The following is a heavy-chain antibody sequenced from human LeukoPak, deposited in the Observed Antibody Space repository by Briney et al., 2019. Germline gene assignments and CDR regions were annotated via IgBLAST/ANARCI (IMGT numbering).Heavy chain of an antibody. D-gene: IGHD1-26*01. CDR2: ISGSGGST. J-gene: IGHJ3*02. CDR1: GFTFSSYA. CDR3: AKDLNERELRFDAFDI. V-gene: IGHV3-23*01. Sequence: GGSLRLSCAASGFTFSSYAMSWVRQAPGKGLEWVSAISGSGGSTYYADSVKGRFTISRDNSKNTLYLQMNSLRAEDTAVYYCAKDLNERELRFDAFDIWGQGTMVTVSS.